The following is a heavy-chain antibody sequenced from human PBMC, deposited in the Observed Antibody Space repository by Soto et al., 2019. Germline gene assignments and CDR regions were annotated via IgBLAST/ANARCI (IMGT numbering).Heavy chain of an antibody. J-gene: IGHJ6*02. CDR2: AIPVLGVA. CDR1: GGNFRSQSIS. CDR3: ARDRDVAAAGTVATNYYYGMDV. Sequence: QVQLVQSGAEVKKPGSSVKVSCKASGGNFRSQSISISWVRQAPGQGLEWMGRAIPVLGVANYAQKFQGRVKINGGEFTSTVYMELSSLRSEDTAVYYCARDRDVAAAGTVATNYYYGMDVWGQGTTVTVSS. V-gene: IGHV1-69*08. D-gene: IGHD6-13*01.